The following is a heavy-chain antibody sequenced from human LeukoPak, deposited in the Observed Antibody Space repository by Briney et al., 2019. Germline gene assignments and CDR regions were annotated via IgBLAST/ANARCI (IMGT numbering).Heavy chain of an antibody. CDR1: GYSSTSYW. CDR2: IDPSDSYT. Sequence: GESLKISCKGSGYSSTSYWISWVRQMPGKGLEWMGRIDPSDSYTNYSPSFQGHVTISADKSISTAYLQWSSLKASDTAMYYCARHGIVPFDPWGQGTLVTVSS. J-gene: IGHJ5*02. CDR3: ARHGIVPFDP. V-gene: IGHV5-10-1*01. D-gene: IGHD2/OR15-2a*01.